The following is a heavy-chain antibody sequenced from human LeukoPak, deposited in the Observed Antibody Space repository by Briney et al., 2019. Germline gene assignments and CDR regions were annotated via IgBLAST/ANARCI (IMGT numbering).Heavy chain of an antibody. D-gene: IGHD5-12*01. Sequence: PGGSLRLSCAASGFTFSSYWMSWVRQAPGKGLEWVANIKQDGSEKYYVDSVKGRFTISRDNAKNSLYLQMNSLRAEDTAVYYCARGRGYSGYTIEYYFDYWGQGTLVTVSS. CDR2: IKQDGSEK. CDR1: GFTFSSYW. J-gene: IGHJ4*02. V-gene: IGHV3-7*04. CDR3: ARGRGYSGYTIEYYFDY.